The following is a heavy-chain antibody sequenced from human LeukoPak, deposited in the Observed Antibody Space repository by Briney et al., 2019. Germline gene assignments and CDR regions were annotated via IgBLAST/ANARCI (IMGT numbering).Heavy chain of an antibody. CDR2: IYTSVST. D-gene: IGHD3-10*01. V-gene: IGHV4-4*09. J-gene: IGHJ6*03. Sequence: SETLFLTCTVSGGSISSYYWSWIRQPPGKGLEWIGYIYTSVSTNYNPSLKSRVTISVDTSKNQFSLRLSSVTAADTAVYYCARATNYGSGYYYYMDVWGKGTTVTVSS. CDR3: ARATNYGSGYYYYMDV. CDR1: GGSISSYY.